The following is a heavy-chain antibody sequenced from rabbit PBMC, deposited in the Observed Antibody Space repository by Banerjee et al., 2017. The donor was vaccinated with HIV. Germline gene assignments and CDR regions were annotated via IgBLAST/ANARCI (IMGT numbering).Heavy chain of an antibody. J-gene: IGHJ4*01. CDR2: INTSSGNT. V-gene: IGHV1S45*01. CDR1: GFSFSSSYW. CDR3: ARGADYAYYGLNL. Sequence: QEQLKETGGDLVKPEGSLTLTCTASGFSFSSSYWISWVRQAPGKGLEWIACINTSSGNTVYASWAKGRFTCSRTSSTTVTLRMTSLTAADTATYFCARGADYAYYGLNLWGPGTLVTVS. D-gene: IGHD6-1*01.